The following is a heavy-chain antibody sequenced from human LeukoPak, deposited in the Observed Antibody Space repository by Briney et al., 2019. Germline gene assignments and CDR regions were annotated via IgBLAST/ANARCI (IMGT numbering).Heavy chain of an antibody. V-gene: IGHV3-43*01. CDR1: RFTFDDYS. J-gene: IGHJ4*02. D-gene: IGHD3-22*01. CDR2: ISWDGGAT. CDR3: TKVARNSSWPYFDS. Sequence: GGSLRLSCAASRFTFDDYSIHWVRQPPGKGLEWISLISWDGGATYYADSVKGRLTVSRDKSKNSLFLQMNSVITEDTAFYYCTKVARNSSWPYFDSWGQGPLVTVSS.